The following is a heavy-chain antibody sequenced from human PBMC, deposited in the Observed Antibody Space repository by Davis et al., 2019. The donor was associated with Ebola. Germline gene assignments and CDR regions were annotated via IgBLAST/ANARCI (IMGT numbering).Heavy chain of an antibody. D-gene: IGHD6-19*01. CDR1: GGSISNYY. CDR2: IYYSGST. CDR3: ARRHSSGWYGDAFDI. J-gene: IGHJ3*02. V-gene: IGHV4-59*08. Sequence: MPSETLSLTCTVSGGSISNYYWNWIRQPPGKGLEWIGYIYYSGSTNYNPSLKSRVTISVDTSKNQFSLKLSSVNAADTAVYYCARRHSSGWYGDAFDIWGQGTMVTVSS.